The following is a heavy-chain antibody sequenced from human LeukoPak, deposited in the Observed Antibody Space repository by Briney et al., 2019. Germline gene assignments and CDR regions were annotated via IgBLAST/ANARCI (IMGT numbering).Heavy chain of an antibody. CDR2: INHSGST. Sequence: PSETLSLTCVVYGGSFSGYYWSWIRQPPGKGLEWIWEINHSGSTNYNPSLKSRVTISEDTSNNQFSLKLSSVTAADTAVYFCVSLVDTAMIKTMFDYWGQGTLVTVSS. CDR3: VSLVDTAMIKTMFDY. J-gene: IGHJ4*02. CDR1: GGSFSGYY. V-gene: IGHV4-34*01. D-gene: IGHD5-18*01.